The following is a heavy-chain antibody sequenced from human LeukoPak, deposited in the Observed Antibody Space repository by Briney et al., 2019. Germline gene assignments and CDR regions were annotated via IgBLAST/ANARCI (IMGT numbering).Heavy chain of an antibody. CDR3: AKRYCGGGSCYAAY. CDR2: ISASGGST. D-gene: IGHD2-15*01. Sequence: GGSPRLSCAASGFTFSNYAMSWVRQAPGKGLEWVSAISASGGSTYYADSVKGRVTISRDNSKNTLSLQMNSLRVEDTAVYYCAKRYCGGGSCYAAYWGQGTLVTVSS. J-gene: IGHJ4*02. CDR1: GFTFSNYA. V-gene: IGHV3-23*01.